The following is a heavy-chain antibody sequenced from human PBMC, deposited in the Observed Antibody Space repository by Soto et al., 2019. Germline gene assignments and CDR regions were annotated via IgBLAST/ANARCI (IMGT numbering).Heavy chain of an antibody. CDR3: ARGKLLWFGELNWFDP. D-gene: IGHD3-10*01. CDR2: TYYRSKWNN. Sequence: SQTLSLTCAISGDSVSSNSAAWNWVRQSPSRGLEWLGRTYYRSKWNNDYAVSVKRRITINPDTSKNQFSLKLSSVTAADTAVYYCARGKLLWFGELNWFDPWGQGTLVTVSS. V-gene: IGHV6-1*01. CDR1: GDSVSSNSAA. J-gene: IGHJ5*02.